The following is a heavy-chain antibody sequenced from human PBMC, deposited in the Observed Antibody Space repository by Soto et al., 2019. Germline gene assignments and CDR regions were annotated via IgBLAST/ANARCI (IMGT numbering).Heavy chain of an antibody. V-gene: IGHV4-31*01. CDR1: GGSISSGGYY. Sequence: QVQLQESGPGLVKPSQTLSLTCTVSGGSISSGGYYWSWIRQHPGKGLEWIGYIYYSGSTYYNPXXXXXXXXXXXXXXXXXXXXXXXXXXXXXXXXXXXXXXGINXFDPWGQGTLVTVSS. D-gene: IGHD1-20*01. J-gene: IGHJ5*02. CDR3: XXXXGINXFDP. CDR2: IYYSGST.